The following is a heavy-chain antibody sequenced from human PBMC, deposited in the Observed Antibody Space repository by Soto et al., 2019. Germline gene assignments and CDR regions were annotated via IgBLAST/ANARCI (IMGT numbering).Heavy chain of an antibody. D-gene: IGHD7-27*01. CDR3: ARDPNPHFDY. V-gene: IGHV3-7*01. CDR1: GFTFNNYW. Sequence: EVQLVESGGGLVEPGGSLRLSCAASGFTFNNYWMTWVRQSPGKGLEWVANINQEGSEKYYVDSVKGRFTISRDNAKTSLYLQMDSLRPEHTAVYYCARDPNPHFDYWGQGTLVTVSS. CDR2: INQEGSEK. J-gene: IGHJ4*02.